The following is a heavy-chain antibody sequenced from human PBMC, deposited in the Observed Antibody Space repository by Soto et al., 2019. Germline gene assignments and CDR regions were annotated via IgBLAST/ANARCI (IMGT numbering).Heavy chain of an antibody. CDR1: GLTFSDYA. D-gene: IGHD3-9*01. CDR3: AKDRHPDGIWTFDY. V-gene: IGHV3-23*01. Sequence: PGGSLRLSCAASGLTFSDYAMSWVRQAPGKGLEWVSGISGGGGSTYYEDSVKGRFTISRDNSKNILYLQMNSPRAEDTAIYYCAKDRHPDGIWTFDYWGRGTLVTVSS. J-gene: IGHJ4*02. CDR2: ISGGGGST.